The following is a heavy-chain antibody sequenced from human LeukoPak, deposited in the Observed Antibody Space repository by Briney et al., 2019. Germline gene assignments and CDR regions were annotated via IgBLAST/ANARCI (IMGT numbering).Heavy chain of an antibody. CDR2: IKEDGSEK. D-gene: IGHD2-15*01. J-gene: IGHJ4*02. CDR1: GFTFSTYW. Sequence: PGGSLRLSCATSGFTFSTYWMTWVRQAPGKGLEWVANIKEDGSEKYYVDSVKGRFTISRDNAKNSLYLQMNTLRAEDTAVYYCTRDTGCSGGTCYSFYDSWGRGTLVTVSS. V-gene: IGHV3-7*01. CDR3: TRDTGCSGGTCYSFYDS.